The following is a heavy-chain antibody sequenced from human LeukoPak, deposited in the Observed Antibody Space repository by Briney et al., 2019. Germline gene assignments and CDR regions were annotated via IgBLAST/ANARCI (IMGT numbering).Heavy chain of an antibody. Sequence: ASVKVSCKASGYTFTGYYMHWVRQAPGQGLEWMEWINPKSGGTNYAQKFQGRVTMTRDTFISTAYMELSSLRSDDTAVYYCARAQVGGYYDIIDYWGQGTLVTVSS. V-gene: IGHV1-2*02. CDR2: INPKSGGT. D-gene: IGHD3-9*01. CDR3: ARAQVGGYYDIIDY. J-gene: IGHJ4*02. CDR1: GYTFTGYY.